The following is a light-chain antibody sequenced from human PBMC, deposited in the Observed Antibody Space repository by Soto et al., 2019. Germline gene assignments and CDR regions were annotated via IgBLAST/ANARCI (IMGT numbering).Light chain of an antibody. CDR1: QSVSSSY. V-gene: IGKV3-20*01. Sequence: EIVWTQSPGTLALSPGERATLSCRASQSVSSSYLAWYQQKPGQAPRLLIYGASSRAPGIPVRFSGSGSGTDFTLTISRLEPEEFAVYYCQQYGSAMYTVGQGTKL. J-gene: IGKJ2*01. CDR3: QQYGSAMYT. CDR2: GAS.